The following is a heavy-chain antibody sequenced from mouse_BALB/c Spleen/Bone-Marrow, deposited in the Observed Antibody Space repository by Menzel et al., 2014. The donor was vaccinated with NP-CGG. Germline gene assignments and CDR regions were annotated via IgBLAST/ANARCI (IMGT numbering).Heavy chain of an antibody. V-gene: IGHV14-3*02. CDR2: IDPANGNT. J-gene: IGHJ2*01. Sequence: LVESGAELVKPVASVKLSCTGSGFNIKDTFMHWVKQRPEQGLEWMGRIDPANGNTKYDPKFQGKATITADTSSNTAYLQLTSLTSEDTAVYYCTRGGDYWGQGTTLAVSS. CDR3: TRGGDY. CDR1: GFNIKDTF.